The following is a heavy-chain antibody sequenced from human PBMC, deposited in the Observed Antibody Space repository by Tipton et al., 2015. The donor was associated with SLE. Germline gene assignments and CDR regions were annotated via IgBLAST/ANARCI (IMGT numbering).Heavy chain of an antibody. CDR2: ISYDGSNK. CDR3: ARAWAGMDV. CDR1: GFTFSSYA. V-gene: IGHV3-30*04. J-gene: IGHJ6*04. D-gene: IGHD6-19*01. Sequence: SLRLSCAASGFTFSSYAMHWVRQAPGKGLEWVAVISYDGSNKYYADSVKGRFTISRDNSKNTLYLQMNSLRVEDTAVYYCARAWAGMDVWGKGTTVTVSS.